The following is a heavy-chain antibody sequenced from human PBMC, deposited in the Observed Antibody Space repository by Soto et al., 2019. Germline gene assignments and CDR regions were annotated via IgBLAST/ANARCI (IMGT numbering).Heavy chain of an antibody. D-gene: IGHD3-22*01. J-gene: IGHJ3*01. CDR2: IGIGSSTT. V-gene: IGHV3-48*01. Sequence: GALRLSCTASGFTFRNYGMNWVRQAPGKGLEWVSYIGIGSSTTYYADSVKGRFTISRDNAKNSLYLQMNSLRAEDTAVYYCARDQLYYNDISGRPLNAFDVWGQGTMVTVSS. CDR3: ARDQLYYNDISGRPLNAFDV. CDR1: GFTFRNYG.